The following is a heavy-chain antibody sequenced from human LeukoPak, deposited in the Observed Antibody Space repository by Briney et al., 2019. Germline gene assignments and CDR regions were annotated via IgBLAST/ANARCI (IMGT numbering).Heavy chain of an antibody. CDR3: AKDLSGYGPYWYFDL. V-gene: IGHV3-23*01. J-gene: IGHJ2*01. D-gene: IGHD6-25*01. CDR1: GFTFSSYG. Sequence: GGSLRLSCAASGFTFSSYGMSWVRQAPGKGLEWVSAISGSGGSTYYADSVKGRFTISRDNSKNTLYLQMNNLRAEDSAVYYCAKDLSGYGPYWYFDLWGRGTLVTVSS. CDR2: ISGSGGST.